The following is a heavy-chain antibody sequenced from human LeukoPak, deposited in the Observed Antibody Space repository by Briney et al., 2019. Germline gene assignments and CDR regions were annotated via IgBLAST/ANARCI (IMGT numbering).Heavy chain of an antibody. D-gene: IGHD1-26*01. CDR1: GDSVSSNSAA. V-gene: IGHV6-1*01. CDR3: ARISGSYYGFDY. J-gene: IGHJ4*02. CDR2: TYYRSKWYN. Sequence: SQTLSLTCAISGDSVSSNSAAWNWIRQSPSRGLEWLGRTYYRSKWYNDYAVSVKSRITINPDTSKNQFSLQLSSVTAADTAVYYCARISGSYYGFDYWGQGTLVTVSS.